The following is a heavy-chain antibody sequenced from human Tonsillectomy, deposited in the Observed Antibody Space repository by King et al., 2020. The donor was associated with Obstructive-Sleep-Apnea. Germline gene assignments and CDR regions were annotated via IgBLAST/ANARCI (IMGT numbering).Heavy chain of an antibody. V-gene: IGHV4-59*01. Sequence: VQLQESGPGLVKPSETLSLTCTVSGGSISSYYWSWIRQPPGKGLEWIGYIYYSGSTNYNPSLKSRVTISVDTSKNQFSLKLSSVTAADTAVYYCARGSAAAGKFGWFDPWGQGTLVTVSS. J-gene: IGHJ5*02. CDR3: ARGSAAAGKFGWFDP. D-gene: IGHD6-13*01. CDR2: IYYSGST. CDR1: GGSISSYY.